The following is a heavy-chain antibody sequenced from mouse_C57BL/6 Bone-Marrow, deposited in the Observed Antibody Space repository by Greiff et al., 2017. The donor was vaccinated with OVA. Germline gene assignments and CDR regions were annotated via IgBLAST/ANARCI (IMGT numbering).Heavy chain of an antibody. J-gene: IGHJ4*01. V-gene: IGHV6-3*01. Sequence: DVKLVESGGGLVQPGGSMKLSCVASGFTFSNYWMNWVRQSPEKGLEWVAQIRLKSDNYATHYAESVKGRFTISRDDSKSSVYLQMNNLRAEDTGIYYCTVGTYAMDYWGQGTSVTVSS. CDR3: TVGTYAMDY. CDR2: IRLKSDNYAT. CDR1: GFTFSNYW. D-gene: IGHD2-14*01.